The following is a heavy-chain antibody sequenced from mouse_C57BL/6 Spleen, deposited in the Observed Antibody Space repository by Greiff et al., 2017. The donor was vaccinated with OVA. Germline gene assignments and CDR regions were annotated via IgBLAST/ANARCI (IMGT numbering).Heavy chain of an antibody. CDR1: GYTFTGYW. Sequence: VQLQQSGAELMKPGASVKLSCKATGYTFTGYWIEWVKQRPGHGLEWIGEILPGSGSTNYNEKFKGKATFTADTSSNTAYMQLSSLTTEDSAIYYCARWITTVVATDWYFDVWGTGTTVTVSS. CDR2: ILPGSGST. CDR3: ARWITTVVATDWYFDV. D-gene: IGHD1-1*01. V-gene: IGHV1-9*01. J-gene: IGHJ1*03.